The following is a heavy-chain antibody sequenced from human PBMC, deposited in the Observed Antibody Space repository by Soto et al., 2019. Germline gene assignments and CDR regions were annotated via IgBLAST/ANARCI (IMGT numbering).Heavy chain of an antibody. D-gene: IGHD2-2*01. CDR3: ARDSDIVVVPAAIAAFDI. CDR2: ISYDGSNK. J-gene: IGHJ3*02. CDR1: GFTFSSYG. Sequence: PGGSLRLSCAASGFTFSSYGMHWVRQAPGKGLEWVAVISYDGSNKYYADSVKGRFTISRGNSKNTLYLQMNSLRAEDTAVYYCARDSDIVVVPAAIAAFDIWGQGTMVTVSS. V-gene: IGHV3-30*03.